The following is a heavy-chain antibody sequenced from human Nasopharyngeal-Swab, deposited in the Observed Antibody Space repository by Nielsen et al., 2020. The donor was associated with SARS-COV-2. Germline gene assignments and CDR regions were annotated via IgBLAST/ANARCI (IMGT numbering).Heavy chain of an antibody. CDR3: AGGRATARGYYHSNKLYYYYYMDV. Sequence: GESLKISCTASGFTFTSYAMHWVRQTAQKGLEWVSSIDPAGDTFYPASVKGRFTISRENAKNSLYLQMNSLRAEDTALYYCAGGRATARGYYHSNKLYYYYYMDVWGKGTAVTVSS. CDR1: GFTFTSYA. CDR2: IDPAGDT. J-gene: IGHJ6*03. D-gene: IGHD3-22*01. V-gene: IGHV3-13*01.